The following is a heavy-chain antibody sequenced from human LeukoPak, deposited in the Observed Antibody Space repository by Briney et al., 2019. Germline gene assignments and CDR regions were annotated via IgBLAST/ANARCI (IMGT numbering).Heavy chain of an antibody. CDR2: ISGSGGDT. J-gene: IGHJ1*01. D-gene: IGHD3-10*01. Sequence: GGSLRLSCTASGFTFSSYAMNWVRQAPGKGLDWVSAISGSGGDTYYADSVKGRFTISRDNSKNTLYLQMNSLRAEDTAVYYCAKDLWFGEPWGQGTLVTVSS. CDR3: AKDLWFGEP. CDR1: GFTFSSYA. V-gene: IGHV3-23*01.